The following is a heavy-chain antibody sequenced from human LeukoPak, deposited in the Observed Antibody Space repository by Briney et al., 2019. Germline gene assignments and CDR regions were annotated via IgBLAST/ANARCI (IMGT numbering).Heavy chain of an antibody. CDR2: IYSGGNT. CDR3: AKDQGGTSSGWSDVDYYGMDV. CDR1: GFTVSNKY. Sequence: GGSLRLSCAASGFTVSNKYMSWVRQAPGKGLEWVSGIYSGGNTYYADSVKGRFTISRDNSKNTLYLQMNSLRAEDTAVYYCAKDQGGTSSGWSDVDYYGMDVWGQGTTVTVSS. J-gene: IGHJ6*02. D-gene: IGHD6-19*01. V-gene: IGHV3-53*01.